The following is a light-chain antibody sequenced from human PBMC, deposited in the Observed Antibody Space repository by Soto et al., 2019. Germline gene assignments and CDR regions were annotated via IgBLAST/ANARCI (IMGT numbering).Light chain of an antibody. Sequence: QSLLTQPPSVSAAPGQKVTISCSGSSSNIGGNSVSWYQQLPGTAPKLLIYDDNKRPSGIPDRFSGSKSGTSATLGITGFQTGDEADYYCGSWDSSLRAYGVGTGTKVTV. CDR1: SSNIGGNS. J-gene: IGLJ1*01. CDR3: GSWDSSLRAYG. V-gene: IGLV1-51*01. CDR2: DDN.